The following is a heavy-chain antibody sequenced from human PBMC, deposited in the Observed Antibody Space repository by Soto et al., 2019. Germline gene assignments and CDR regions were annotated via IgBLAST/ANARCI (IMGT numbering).Heavy chain of an antibody. CDR3: ARDFTTAETPGDDFDY. V-gene: IGHV3-74*01. Sequence: GGSLRLSCAVSGFTFEHYWMHWVRQAPGKGLMWVSRINVDGRITSYADSVEGRFTISRDNAKNTVSLEMNSLRAEDTAVYYCARDFTTAETPGDDFDYWGQGA. D-gene: IGHD4-17*01. J-gene: IGHJ4*02. CDR1: GFTFEHYW. CDR2: INVDGRIT.